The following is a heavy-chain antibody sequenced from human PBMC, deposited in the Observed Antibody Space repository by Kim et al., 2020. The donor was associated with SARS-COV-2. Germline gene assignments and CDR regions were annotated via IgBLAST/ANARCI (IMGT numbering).Heavy chain of an antibody. CDR2: ISYDGSNK. CDR3: ARGNWGYSGERDY. V-gene: IGHV3-30-3*01. Sequence: GGSLRLSCAASGFTFSSYAMHWVRQAPGKGLEWVAVISYDGSNKYYADSVKGRFTISRDNPKNTLYLQMNSLRAEDTAVYYCARGNWGYSGERDYWGQGT. D-gene: IGHD5-12*01. CDR1: GFTFSSYA. J-gene: IGHJ4*02.